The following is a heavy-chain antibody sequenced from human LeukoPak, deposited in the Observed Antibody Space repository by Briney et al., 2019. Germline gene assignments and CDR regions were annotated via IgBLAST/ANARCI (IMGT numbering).Heavy chain of an antibody. D-gene: IGHD6-6*01. J-gene: IGHJ3*02. V-gene: IGHV1-2*02. CDR1: GYTFTGHY. Sequence: ASVKVSCKASGYTFTGHYMHWVRQAPGQGLEWMGWINPNSGGTNYAQKFQGRVTMTRDTSISTAYMELSRLRSDDTAVYYCARDKRIEARRTDAFDIWGQGTMVTVSS. CDR2: INPNSGGT. CDR3: ARDKRIEARRTDAFDI.